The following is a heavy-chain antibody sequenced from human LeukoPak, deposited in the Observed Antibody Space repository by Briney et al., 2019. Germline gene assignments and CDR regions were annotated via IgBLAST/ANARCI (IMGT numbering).Heavy chain of an antibody. CDR1: GYTFTSYA. Sequence: VASVKVSCKASGYTFTSYAMHWVRQAPGQRLEWMGWTNAGNGNTKYSQKFQGRVTITRDTSASTAYMELSSLRSEDTAVYYCARDSDSGYSSGQDWFDPWGQGTLVTVSS. V-gene: IGHV1-3*01. CDR3: ARDSDSGYSSGQDWFDP. D-gene: IGHD6-19*01. J-gene: IGHJ5*02. CDR2: TNAGNGNT.